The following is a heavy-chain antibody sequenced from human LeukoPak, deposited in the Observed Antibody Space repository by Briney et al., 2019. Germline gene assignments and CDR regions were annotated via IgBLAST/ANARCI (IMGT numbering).Heavy chain of an antibody. Sequence: GGSLRLSCAASGFTFSSYEMNWVRQAPGKGLEWVSYISSSGSTIYYADSVKGRFTISRDNAKNSLYLQMNSLRDEDTALYYCARETTVIKKIDYWGQGTLVTVSS. J-gene: IGHJ4*02. CDR2: ISSSGSTI. CDR3: ARETTVIKKIDY. CDR1: GFTFSSYE. V-gene: IGHV3-48*03. D-gene: IGHD4-17*01.